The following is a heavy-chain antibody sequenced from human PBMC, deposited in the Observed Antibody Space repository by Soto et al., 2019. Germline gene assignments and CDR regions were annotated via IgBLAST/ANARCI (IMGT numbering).Heavy chain of an antibody. Sequence: VGSLSLSCAAYGFTFRSFTMNWVRQAPGKGLEWVSTISSNSAYMYYTDALRGRFTISRDNAKNSLHLQMNSLRAEDTAVYYCTRDASRDSSARGWFDPWGPGTLVTVSS. D-gene: IGHD6-13*01. V-gene: IGHV3-21*01. CDR3: TRDASRDSSARGWFDP. CDR2: ISSNSAYM. J-gene: IGHJ5*02. CDR1: GFTFRSFT.